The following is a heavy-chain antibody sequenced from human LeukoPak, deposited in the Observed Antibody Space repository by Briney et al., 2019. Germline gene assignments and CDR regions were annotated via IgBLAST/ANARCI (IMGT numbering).Heavy chain of an antibody. Sequence: GRSLRLSCAASGFTFSSYAMSWVRQAPGKGLEWVSAVSSSGGSTFYADSVKGRFTISRDNSKNTLYLQMNSLRAEDTAVYYCAKRFYYGSGSLDSWGQGTLVTVSS. J-gene: IGHJ4*02. CDR1: GFTFSSYA. V-gene: IGHV3-23*01. D-gene: IGHD3-10*01. CDR2: VSSSGGST. CDR3: AKRFYYGSGSLDS.